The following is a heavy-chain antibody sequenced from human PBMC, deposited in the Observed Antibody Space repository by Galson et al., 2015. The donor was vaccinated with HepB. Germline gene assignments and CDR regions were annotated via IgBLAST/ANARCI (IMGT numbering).Heavy chain of an antibody. D-gene: IGHD3-3*01. CDR2: ISGNGHDT. J-gene: IGHJ3*01. CDR3: VRDWTYDFWSGYFGAFDL. CDR1: GFTFTNHA. Sequence: SLRLSCAASGFTFTNHAIHWVRQAPGKGLEYVSVISGNGHDTYYAESVKGRFSVSRDNSRNWLFLQMSSLRPEDTAVYYCVRDWTYDFWSGYFGAFDLWAKGQWSPSLQ. V-gene: IGHV3-64D*09.